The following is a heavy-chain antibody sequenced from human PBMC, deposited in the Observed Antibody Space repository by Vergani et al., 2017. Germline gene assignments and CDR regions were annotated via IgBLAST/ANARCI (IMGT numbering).Heavy chain of an antibody. V-gene: IGHV1-46*03. CDR1: GYTFTGYY. Sequence: QVQLVQSGAEVKKPGASVKVSCKASGYTFTGYYMHWVRQAPGQGLEWMGWINPSGGHTNYAQKFQGRVTMTRDTSTSTVYMELSSLRSEDTAIYYCARWGCGILSGYRYWGQGALVAVSA. D-gene: IGHD3-9*01. CDR2: INPSGGHT. CDR3: ARWGCGILSGYRY. J-gene: IGHJ4*02.